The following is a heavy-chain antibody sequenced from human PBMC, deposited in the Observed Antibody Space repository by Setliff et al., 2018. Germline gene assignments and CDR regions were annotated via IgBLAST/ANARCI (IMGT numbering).Heavy chain of an antibody. Sequence: SVKVSCKASGGTFSGYAFSWVRQAPGQGLEWIGGITPIFETTHYAEKFRDRVTITADKSTTTVHMELSSLTSEDTAVYFCARDSVTLGQLERRGGWHYYGMDVWGQGTTVTVSS. CDR2: ITPIFETT. J-gene: IGHJ6*02. V-gene: IGHV1-69*06. CDR3: ARDSVTLGQLERRGGWHYYGMDV. D-gene: IGHD1-1*01. CDR1: GGTFSGYA.